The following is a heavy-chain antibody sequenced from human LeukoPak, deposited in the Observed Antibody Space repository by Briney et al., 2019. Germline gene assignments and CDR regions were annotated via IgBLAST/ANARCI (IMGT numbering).Heavy chain of an antibody. D-gene: IGHD3-22*01. CDR1: GGSISSGDYY. J-gene: IGHJ4*02. V-gene: IGHV4-30-4*08. CDR2: IYCSGST. Sequence: SETLSLTCTVSGGSISSGDYYWSWIRQPPGKGPEWIGYIYCSGSTYYNPSLKSRVTISVDTSKNQFSLKLSSVTAADTAVYYCARVELWPYYDSSGYIDYWGQGTLVTVSS. CDR3: ARVELWPYYDSSGYIDY.